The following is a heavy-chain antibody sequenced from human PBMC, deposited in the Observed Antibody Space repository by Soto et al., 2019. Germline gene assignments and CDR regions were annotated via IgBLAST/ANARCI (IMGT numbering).Heavy chain of an antibody. CDR1: GYSFTSYG. CDR3: ARHRFNYYDDTVYYYFDS. Sequence: ASVKVSCKTSGYSFTSYGIRWVRQAPGQGPEWMGWISGHNGNTNHPQSLQGRVTMTTDTSRNTAYMELRSLRSDDTAVYYCARHRFNYYDDTVYYYFDSWGQGTRVTVS. J-gene: IGHJ4*02. V-gene: IGHV1-18*04. CDR2: ISGHNGNT. D-gene: IGHD3-22*01.